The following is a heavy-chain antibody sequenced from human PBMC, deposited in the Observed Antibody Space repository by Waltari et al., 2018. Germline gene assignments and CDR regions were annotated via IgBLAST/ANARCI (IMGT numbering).Heavy chain of an antibody. CDR2: INPNMGGP. V-gene: IGHV1-2*06. D-gene: IGHD3-10*01. CDR1: GYTFTGYY. J-gene: IGHJ6*03. Sequence: QVQLVQSGAEVKKPGASVKVSCKASGYTFTGYYMHWVRQAPGQGLAWMGRINPNMGGPNYAQKFQGRVTMTRDTSISTAYMELSRLRSDDTAVYYCASPSIWFGELNYYYMDVWGKGTTVTVSS. CDR3: ASPSIWFGELNYYYMDV.